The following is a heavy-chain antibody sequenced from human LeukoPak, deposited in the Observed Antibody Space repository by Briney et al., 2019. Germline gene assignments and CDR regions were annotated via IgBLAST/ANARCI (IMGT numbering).Heavy chain of an antibody. J-gene: IGHJ4*02. CDR3: ATRPLRLGELSKRVDY. D-gene: IGHD3-16*02. CDR2: FDPEDGET. V-gene: IGHV1-24*01. CDR1: GYTLTELS. Sequence: ASVKVSCKVSGYTLTELSMHWVRQAPGKGLEWMGGFDPEDGETIYAQKFQGRVTMTEDTSTDTAYMELSSLRSEDTAVYYCATRPLRLGELSKRVDYWGQGTLVTVSS.